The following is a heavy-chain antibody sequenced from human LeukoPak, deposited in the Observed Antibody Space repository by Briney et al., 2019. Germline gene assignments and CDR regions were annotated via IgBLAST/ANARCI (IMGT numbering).Heavy chain of an antibody. J-gene: IGHJ4*02. Sequence: PGGSLRLSCTTSGLTFSTSGFNWVRQAPRKGLEWVASIGPTGFDRFHADSIKGRFTISRDNANNFLYLHMDSLRAEDTAVYYCATETNGRHYDYWGQGTLLTVSS. CDR3: ATETNGRHYDY. D-gene: IGHD1-14*01. V-gene: IGHV3-21*06. CDR2: IGPTGFDR. CDR1: GLTFSTSG.